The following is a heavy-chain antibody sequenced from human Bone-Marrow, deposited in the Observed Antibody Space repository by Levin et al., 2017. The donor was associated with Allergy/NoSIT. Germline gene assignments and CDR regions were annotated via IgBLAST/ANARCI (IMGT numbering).Heavy chain of an antibody. CDR3: TTGFGDG. J-gene: IGHJ4*02. CDR1: GFIFSNAW. CDR2: TESKTDGGTA. D-gene: IGHD3-10*01. Sequence: AGGSLRLSCAASGFIFSNAWMSWVRQAPGKGLEWVGRTESKTDGGTADYAAPVKGRFTISRDDAKNMLYLQMNSLKTEDTAIYYCTTGFGDGWGQGTLVTVSS. V-gene: IGHV3-15*04.